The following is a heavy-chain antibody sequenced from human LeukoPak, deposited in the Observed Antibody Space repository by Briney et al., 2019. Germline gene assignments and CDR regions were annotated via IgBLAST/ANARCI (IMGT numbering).Heavy chain of an antibody. CDR2: ISAYNGNT. CDR3: ARSGTIVVVPAAIPSRGQRSGQFDP. CDR1: GYTFTSYG. D-gene: IGHD2-2*01. J-gene: IGHJ5*02. Sequence: GASVKVSCKASGYTFTSYGISWVRQAPGQGLEWMGWISAYNGNTNYAQKLQGRVTMTTDPSTSTAYMELRSLRSDDTAVYYCARSGTIVVVPAAIPSRGQRSGQFDPWGQGTLVTVSS. V-gene: IGHV1-18*01.